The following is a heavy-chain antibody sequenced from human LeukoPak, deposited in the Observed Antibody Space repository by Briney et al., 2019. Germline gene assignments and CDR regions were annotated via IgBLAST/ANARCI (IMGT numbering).Heavy chain of an antibody. J-gene: IGHJ4*02. CDR1: GGSISSYY. CDR2: IYYSGST. CDR3: ARATRNYYYGSGYYFDY. V-gene: IGHV4-59*01. Sequence: SEPLSLTCTVSGGSISSYYWSWIRQPPGKGLEWIGYIYYSGSTNYNPSLKSRVTISLDTSKNQFSLKLSSVTAADTAVYYCARATRNYYYGSGYYFDYWGQGTLVTVSS. D-gene: IGHD3-10*01.